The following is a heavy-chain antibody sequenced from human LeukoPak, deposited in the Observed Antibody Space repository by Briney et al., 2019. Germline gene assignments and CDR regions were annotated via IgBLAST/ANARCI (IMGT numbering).Heavy chain of an antibody. Sequence: PGGSLRLSWAASGFTFSSYGMTWVRQAPGRGLEWVSYISSSSGTKSYADSLKGRFTISSDNAKNSLYLQMNSLRDEDTAVYYCARGGAARPDYWGQGTLVTVSS. V-gene: IGHV3-48*02. CDR3: ARGGAARPDY. J-gene: IGHJ4*02. CDR1: GFTFSSYG. D-gene: IGHD6-6*01. CDR2: ISSSSGTK.